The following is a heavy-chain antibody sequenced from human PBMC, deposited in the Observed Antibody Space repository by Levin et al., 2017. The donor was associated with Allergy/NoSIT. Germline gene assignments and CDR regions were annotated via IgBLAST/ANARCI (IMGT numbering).Heavy chain of an antibody. CDR1: GDSISSGGYY. V-gene: IGHV4-31*03. J-gene: IGHJ5*02. Sequence: PSETLSLTCSVSGDSISSGGYYWSWIRQRPGKGLEWVGYIYYSGRAYYSASLQSRVTISIETSKNHFSLELNSVTAADTAVYYCARVANTTIGNWFDPWGQGTLVTVSS. CDR3: ARVANTTIGNWFDP. D-gene: IGHD4/OR15-4a*01. CDR2: IYYSGRA.